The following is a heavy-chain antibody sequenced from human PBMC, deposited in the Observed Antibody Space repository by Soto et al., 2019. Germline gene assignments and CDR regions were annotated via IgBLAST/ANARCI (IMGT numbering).Heavy chain of an antibody. CDR2: VRSSGGDT. V-gene: IGHV3-48*02. CDR1: GFTFGYYN. CDR3: AGEGESSRWSDCGY. Sequence: DVQLVESGGGMVQPGGSLRLSCAASGFTFGYYNMHWVRQAPGRGLEGVSVVRSSGGDTYYADSVQGRFTISRDKAKDSLYLQMNSPREEDTAVYYCAGEGESSRWSDCGYWGQGALVTFSS. J-gene: IGHJ4*02. D-gene: IGHD6-13*01.